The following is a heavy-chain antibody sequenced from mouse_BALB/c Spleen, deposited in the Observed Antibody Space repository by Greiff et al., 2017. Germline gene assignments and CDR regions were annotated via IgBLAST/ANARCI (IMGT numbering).Heavy chain of an antibody. V-gene: IGHV1-80*01. J-gene: IGHJ2*01. CDR3: ARSGDVDY. Sequence: VKLMESGAELVRPGSSVKISCKASGYAFSSYWMNWVKQRPGQGLEWIGQIYPGDGDTNYNGKFKGKATLTADKSSSTAYMQLSSLTSEDSAVYFCARSGDVDYWGQGTTLTGSS. D-gene: IGHD3-1*01. CDR2: IYPGDGDT. CDR1: GYAFSSYW.